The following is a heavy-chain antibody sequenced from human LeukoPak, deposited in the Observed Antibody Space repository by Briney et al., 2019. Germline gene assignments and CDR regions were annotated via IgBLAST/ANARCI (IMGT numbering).Heavy chain of an antibody. CDR3: ARAPESWDDYDSSHPTGGY. Sequence: ASETLSLTCTVSGGSISSYYWSWIRQPAGKGLEWIGRIYTSGSTNYNPSLKSRVTMSVDTPKNQFSLKLSSVTAADTAVYYCARAPESWDDYDSSHPTGGYWGQGTLVTVSS. CDR2: IYTSGST. D-gene: IGHD3-22*01. V-gene: IGHV4-4*07. CDR1: GGSISSYY. J-gene: IGHJ4*02.